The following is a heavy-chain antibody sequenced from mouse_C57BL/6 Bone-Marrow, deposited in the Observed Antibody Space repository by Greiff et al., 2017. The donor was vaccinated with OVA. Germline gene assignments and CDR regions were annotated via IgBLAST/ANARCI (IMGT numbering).Heavy chain of an antibody. D-gene: IGHD2-4*01. CDR3: AREDDSWYFDV. Sequence: VKLQESGAELARPGASVKLSCKASGYTFTSYGISWVKQRTGQGLEWIGEIYPRSGNTYSNEKFKGTATLTADKSSSRAYMGLRSLTSEDSAVYFCAREDDSWYFDVWGTGTTVTVSS. CDR1: GYTFTSYG. V-gene: IGHV1-81*01. J-gene: IGHJ1*03. CDR2: IYPRSGNT.